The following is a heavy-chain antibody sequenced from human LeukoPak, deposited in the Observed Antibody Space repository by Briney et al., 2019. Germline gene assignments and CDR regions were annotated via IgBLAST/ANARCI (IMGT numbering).Heavy chain of an antibody. J-gene: IGHJ4*02. D-gene: IGHD3-3*01. Sequence: SETLSLTCAVYGGSFSGYYWSWIRQPPGKGLGWIGEINHSGSTNYNPSLKSRVTISVDTSKNQFSLKLSSVTAADTAVYYCARLRDFWSGYLFDYWGQGTLVTVSS. CDR2: INHSGST. CDR1: GGSFSGYY. V-gene: IGHV4-34*01. CDR3: ARLRDFWSGYLFDY.